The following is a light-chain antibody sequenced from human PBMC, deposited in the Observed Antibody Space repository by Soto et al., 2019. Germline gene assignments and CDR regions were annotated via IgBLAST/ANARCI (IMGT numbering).Light chain of an antibody. CDR1: HDVSRN. CDR3: QQYNRMLS. Sequence: DIQMTQSPSSLSASVGDRVTIACQSSHDVSRNLNWFPQKPGEAPKLLIYDASNLERGVPSRFSASGSGTDFTFTISSLQPEDVATYYCQQYNRMLSFGGGT. J-gene: IGKJ4*01. V-gene: IGKV1-33*01. CDR2: DAS.